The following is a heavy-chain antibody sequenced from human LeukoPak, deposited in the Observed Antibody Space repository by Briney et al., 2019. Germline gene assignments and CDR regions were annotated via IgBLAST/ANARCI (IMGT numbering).Heavy chain of an antibody. CDR3: ARVVPAAMNYFDY. D-gene: IGHD2-2*01. V-gene: IGHV3-7*03. J-gene: IGHJ4*02. CDR2: IKQDGSER. CDR1: GFSFSNYW. Sequence: GGSLRLSCAASGFSFSNYWMTWVRQAPGKGLEWVANIKQDGSERYYVDSVKGRFTISRENAKNSLYLQMNSLRAEDTAVYYCARVVPAAMNYFDYWGQGTLVTVSS.